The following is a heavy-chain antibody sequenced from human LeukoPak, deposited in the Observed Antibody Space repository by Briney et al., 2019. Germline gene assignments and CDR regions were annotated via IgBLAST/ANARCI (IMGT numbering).Heavy chain of an antibody. D-gene: IGHD5-24*01. CDR3: ARGKDGYNDY. CDR1: GFTFSSYG. CDR2: IRYDGSNK. Sequence: GGSLRLSCVASGFTFSSYGVHWVRQAPGKGLEWVSFIRYDGSNKYYVDSVKGRFTIYRDNSKNTLYLQMNSLRAEDTAVYYCARGKDGYNDYWGQGTLVTVSS. J-gene: IGHJ4*02. V-gene: IGHV3-30*02.